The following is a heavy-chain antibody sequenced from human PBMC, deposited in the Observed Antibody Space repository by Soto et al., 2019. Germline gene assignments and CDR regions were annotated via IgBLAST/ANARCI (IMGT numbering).Heavy chain of an antibody. D-gene: IGHD6-19*01. Sequence: LRLSCAASGFAFSDYAMNWVRQAPGKGLEWVSGLTGTGSGTFYADSVKGRFTISRDNSKTTLYLQMNSLRAEDAAVYFCAKVAGLTVSGPFDYWGRGTLVTVSS. CDR3: AKVAGLTVSGPFDY. CDR2: LTGTGSGT. CDR1: GFAFSDYA. V-gene: IGHV3-23*01. J-gene: IGHJ4*02.